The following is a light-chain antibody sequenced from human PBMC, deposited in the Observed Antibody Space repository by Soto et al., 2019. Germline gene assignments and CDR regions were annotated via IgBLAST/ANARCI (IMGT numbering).Light chain of an antibody. CDR1: SSNIGAGYE. Sequence: QSVLTQPPSVSEAPGQRVTISCTGSSSNIGAGYEAHWYQQVPGTAPKLLIYENNNRPSGVPDRFSGSKSGTSASLAFTGLRAEHEAEYYCQSYDSSLSGYVFGTGTKVTVL. V-gene: IGLV1-40*01. CDR2: ENN. CDR3: QSYDSSLSGYV. J-gene: IGLJ1*01.